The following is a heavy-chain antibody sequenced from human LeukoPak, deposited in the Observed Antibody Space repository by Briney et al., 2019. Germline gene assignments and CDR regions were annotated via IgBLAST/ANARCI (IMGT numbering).Heavy chain of an antibody. CDR1: GFTFSTYW. CDR3: ARGYRYDVY. CDR2: INQDGSGK. V-gene: IGHV3-7*03. D-gene: IGHD6-13*01. J-gene: IGHJ4*02. Sequence: GGSLRLSCAASGFTFSTYWMSWVRQAPGKGLEWVANINQDGSGKDYVDSLKGRFTISRDNTKNSLYLQMNSLRAEDTAVYYCARGYRYDVYWGQGTLVTVSS.